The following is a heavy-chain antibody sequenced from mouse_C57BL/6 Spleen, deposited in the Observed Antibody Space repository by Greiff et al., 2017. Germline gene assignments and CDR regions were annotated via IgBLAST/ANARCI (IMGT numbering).Heavy chain of an antibody. CDR2: IYPGSGST. J-gene: IGHJ1*03. D-gene: IGHD2-12*01. Sequence: QVQLQQPGPELVKPGASVKMSCKASGYTFTSYWINWVKQRPGQGLEWIGDIYPGSGSTNYNEKFKSKATLPVDKSSSTAYMQLSSLTSEDSAVYYCAKMSYLRCFDVWGTGTTVTVSS. CDR1: GYTFTSYW. CDR3: AKMSYLRCFDV. V-gene: IGHV1-55*01.